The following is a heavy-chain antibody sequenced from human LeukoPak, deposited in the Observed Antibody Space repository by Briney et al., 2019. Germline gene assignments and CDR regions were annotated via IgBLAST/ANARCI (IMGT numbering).Heavy chain of an antibody. CDR2: IYYSGST. D-gene: IGHD6-13*01. Sequence: SETLSLTCTVSVGSISSDYWSWIRQPPGKGREWSGYIYYSGSTNYNPSLKSRVTISVDTSKNQFSLKLSSVTAADTAVYYCARQRGSSSSWCFDYWGQGTLVTVSS. J-gene: IGHJ4*02. CDR1: VGSISSDY. CDR3: ARQRGSSSSWCFDY. V-gene: IGHV4-59*08.